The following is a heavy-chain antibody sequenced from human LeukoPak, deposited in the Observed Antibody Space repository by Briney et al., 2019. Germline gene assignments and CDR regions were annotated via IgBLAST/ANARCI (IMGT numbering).Heavy chain of an antibody. CDR2: ISWNSGSI. CDR1: GFTFDDYA. V-gene: IGHV3-9*03. CDR3: AKIAAAGYFDY. Sequence: PGGSLRLSCAASGFTFDDYAMHWVRQAPGKGLEWVSGISWNSGSIGYADSVKGRFTISRDNAKNSLYPQMNSLRAEDMALYYCAKIAAAGYFDYWGQGTLVTVSS. D-gene: IGHD6-13*01. J-gene: IGHJ4*02.